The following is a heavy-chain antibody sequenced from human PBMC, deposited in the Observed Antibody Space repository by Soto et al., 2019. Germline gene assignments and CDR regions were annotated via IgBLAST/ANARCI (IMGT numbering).Heavy chain of an antibody. Sequence: ASVKVSCKASGGTFSSYAISWVRQAPGQGLEWMGGIIPIFGTANYAQKFQGRVTITADESTSTAYMELSSLRSEDTAVYYCARGYCSSTSCYTRSHYYYGMDVWGQGTTVTVSS. V-gene: IGHV1-69*13. CDR3: ARGYCSSTSCYTRSHYYYGMDV. J-gene: IGHJ6*02. CDR2: IIPIFGTA. CDR1: GGTFSSYA. D-gene: IGHD2-2*02.